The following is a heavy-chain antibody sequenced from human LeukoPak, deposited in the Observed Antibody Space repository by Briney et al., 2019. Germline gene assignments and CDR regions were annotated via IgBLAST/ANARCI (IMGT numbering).Heavy chain of an antibody. Sequence: PGGSLRLSCAASGFTFSSYGMHWVRQAPGKGLEWVAVISYDGSNKYYADSVKGRFTISRDNSKNTLYLQMNSLRAEDTAVYYCAKDRYCSSWYGWFDPWGQGTLVTVSS. CDR2: ISYDGSNK. V-gene: IGHV3-30*18. J-gene: IGHJ5*02. CDR3: AKDRYCSSWYGWFDP. D-gene: IGHD6-13*01. CDR1: GFTFSSYG.